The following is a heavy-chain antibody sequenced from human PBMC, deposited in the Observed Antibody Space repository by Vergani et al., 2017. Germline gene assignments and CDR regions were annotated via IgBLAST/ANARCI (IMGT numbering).Heavy chain of an antibody. CDR1: GGSISSSTYY. Sequence: QLQLQESAPGLVKPSETLSLTCTVSGGSISSSTYYWGWIRQPPGKGLVWIGSIHYSGSTYYNPSLKSRVTISVDTSKNQFSLMLSTVTAADTAVYYCARTSTLYGMDVWGQGTTVTVSS. CDR2: IHYSGST. J-gene: IGHJ6*02. D-gene: IGHD2/OR15-2a*01. V-gene: IGHV4-39*01. CDR3: ARTSTLYGMDV.